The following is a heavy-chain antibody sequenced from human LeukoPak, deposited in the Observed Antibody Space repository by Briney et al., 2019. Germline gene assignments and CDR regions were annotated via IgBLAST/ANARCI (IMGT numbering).Heavy chain of an antibody. Sequence: GGSLRLSCTVSGSTLSSYWMSWVRQAPGKGLEWVANIKQDGSEKYYVDSVKGRFTISRDNAKNSLYLQMNSLRAEDTAVYYCARWSAGSRTYYFDYWGQGTLVTVSS. CDR3: ARWSAGSRTYYFDY. J-gene: IGHJ4*02. CDR1: GSTLSSYW. CDR2: IKQDGSEK. V-gene: IGHV3-7*01.